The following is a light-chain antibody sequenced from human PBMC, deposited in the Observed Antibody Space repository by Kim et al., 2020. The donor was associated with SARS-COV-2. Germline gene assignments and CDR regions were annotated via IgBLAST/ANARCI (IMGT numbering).Light chain of an antibody. J-gene: IGLJ3*02. CDR2: LERSGTY. V-gene: IGLV4-60*03. Sequence: SGQLTCTLSSGHNTYSIAWHQQQPGKAPRFLMKLERSGTYNKGSGVPDRFSGSSSGTARYLTISNLQSEDEADYYCETWDSNTRVFGGGTQLTVL. CDR1: SGHNTYS. CDR3: ETWDSNTRV.